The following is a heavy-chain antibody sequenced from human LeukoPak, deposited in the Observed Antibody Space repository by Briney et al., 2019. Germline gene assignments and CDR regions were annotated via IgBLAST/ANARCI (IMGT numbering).Heavy chain of an antibody. J-gene: IGHJ4*02. Sequence: GGSLRLSCAASGVTFSSYWMSWVRQAPGKGLEWVANIKHDGSEKFYVDSVKGRLTISRDNAKNALYLQLNSLRDEDTAVYHCARITGVAAAADFWGQGTLVTVSS. D-gene: IGHD6-25*01. CDR2: IKHDGSEK. CDR3: ARITGVAAAADF. V-gene: IGHV3-7*04. CDR1: GVTFSSYW.